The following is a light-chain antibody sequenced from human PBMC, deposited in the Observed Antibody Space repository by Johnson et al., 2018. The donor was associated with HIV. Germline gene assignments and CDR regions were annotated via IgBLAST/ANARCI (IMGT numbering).Light chain of an antibody. CDR2: ENN. Sequence: QSVLTQPPSVSAAPGQKVTISCSGSSSNIGNNYVSWYQQVPGTAPKLLIYENNKRPSGIPDRFSGSKSGTSATLGITGLKTGDEADYYCGTWDSSLSGGVFGTGTKVTVL. J-gene: IGLJ1*01. CDR1: SSNIGNNY. V-gene: IGLV1-51*02. CDR3: GTWDSSLSGGV.